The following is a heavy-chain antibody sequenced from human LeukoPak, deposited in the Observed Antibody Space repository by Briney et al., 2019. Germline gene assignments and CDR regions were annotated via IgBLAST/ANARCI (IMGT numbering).Heavy chain of an antibody. Sequence: GGSLRLSCAASGFTFSSYAVSWVRQAPGKGLEWVSAISGSGGSTYYADSVKGRFTISRDNAKNSLYLQMNSLRAEDTAVYYCASEVVVATTLDYWGQGTLVTVSS. V-gene: IGHV3-23*01. CDR2: ISGSGGST. D-gene: IGHD2-15*01. CDR1: GFTFSSYA. CDR3: ASEVVVATTLDY. J-gene: IGHJ4*02.